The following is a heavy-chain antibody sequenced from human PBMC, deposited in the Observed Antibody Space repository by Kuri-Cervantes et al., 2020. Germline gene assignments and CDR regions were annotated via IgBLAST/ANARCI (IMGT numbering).Heavy chain of an antibody. D-gene: IGHD2/OR15-2a*01. V-gene: IGHV3-33*01. Sequence: GGSLRLSCAASGFTFSSYGMHWVRQAQGKGLEWVAVIWYDGSNKYYADSVKGRITISRDNSKNTLYLQMNSLRAEDTAVYYCARETGYSFDYYYGMDVWGQGTTVTVSS. CDR2: IWYDGSNK. CDR3: ARETGYSFDYYYGMDV. CDR1: GFTFSSYG. J-gene: IGHJ6*02.